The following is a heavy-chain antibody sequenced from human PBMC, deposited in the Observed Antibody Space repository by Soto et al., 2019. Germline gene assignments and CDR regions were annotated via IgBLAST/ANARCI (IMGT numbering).Heavy chain of an antibody. Sequence: EVQLVESGGGLVQPGGSLRLSCAASGFTFSSYWMHWVRQAPGKGLVWVSRINTDGSSTSYADSVKGRFTISRDNAKTTLYLQMNSLTAEDTAVYFCAGGETRPSSSSVYWGQGTLVTVSS. CDR1: GFTFSSYW. D-gene: IGHD6-6*01. CDR2: INTDGSST. CDR3: AGGETRPSSSSVY. V-gene: IGHV3-74*01. J-gene: IGHJ4*02.